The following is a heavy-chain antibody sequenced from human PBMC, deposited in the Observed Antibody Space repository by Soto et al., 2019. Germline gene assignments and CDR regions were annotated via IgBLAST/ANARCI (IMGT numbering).Heavy chain of an antibody. CDR1: GYTFTSYA. CDR3: ARDGDIVVVVAATPDRFDY. V-gene: IGHV1-3*01. J-gene: IGHJ4*02. CDR2: INAGNGNT. Sequence: GASVKVSCKASGYTFTSYAMHWVRQAPGQRLEWMGWINAGNGNTKYSQKFQGRVTITRDTSASTAYMELSSLRPEDTAVYYCARDGDIVVVVAATPDRFDYWGQGTLVTVSS. D-gene: IGHD2-15*01.